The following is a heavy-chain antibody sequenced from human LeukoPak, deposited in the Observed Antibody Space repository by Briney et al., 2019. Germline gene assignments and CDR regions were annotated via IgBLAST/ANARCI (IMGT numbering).Heavy chain of an antibody. Sequence: GGSLRLSCAASGFTFSTYPIHWVRQAPGKGLEWVTVISYDGNNKYYADSVKGRFTISRDNSKNTLYLQMDSLRAEDTAVYYCAKKKQLGTGDAFDIWGQGTMVTVSS. D-gene: IGHD5-18*01. J-gene: IGHJ3*02. V-gene: IGHV3-30-3*01. CDR1: GFTFSTYP. CDR3: AKKKQLGTGDAFDI. CDR2: ISYDGNNK.